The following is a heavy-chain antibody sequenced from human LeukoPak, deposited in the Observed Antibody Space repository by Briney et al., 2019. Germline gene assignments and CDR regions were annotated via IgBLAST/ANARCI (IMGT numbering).Heavy chain of an antibody. J-gene: IGHJ4*02. CDR3: ARGAYYYGSGKIFDY. V-gene: IGHV4-4*07. D-gene: IGHD3-10*01. Sequence: SETLSLTCTVSGGSISSYYWSWIRQPAGKGLEWIGRIYTSGSTNYNPSLKSRVTMSVDTSKNQFSLKLSSVTAADTAVYYCARGAYYYGSGKIFDYWGQGTLVTVSS. CDR1: GGSISSYY. CDR2: IYTSGST.